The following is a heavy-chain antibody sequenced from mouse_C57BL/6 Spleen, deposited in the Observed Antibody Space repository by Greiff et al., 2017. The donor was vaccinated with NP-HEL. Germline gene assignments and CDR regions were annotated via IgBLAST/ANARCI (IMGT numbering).Heavy chain of an antibody. CDR3: ARGYDCYFGY. CDR2: IYPGDGDT. Sequence: QVQLQQSGPELVKPGASVKISCKASGYAFSSSWMNWVKQRPGKGLEWIGRIYPGDGDTNYNGKFKGKATLTADKSSSTAYMQLSSLTSEDSAVYFCARGYDCYFGYWGQGTTLTVSS. V-gene: IGHV1-82*01. D-gene: IGHD2-2*01. CDR1: GYAFSSSW. J-gene: IGHJ2*01.